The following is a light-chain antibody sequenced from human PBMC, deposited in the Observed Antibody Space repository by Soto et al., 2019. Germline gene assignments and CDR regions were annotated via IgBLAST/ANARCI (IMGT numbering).Light chain of an antibody. CDR3: QQYYSDPLT. J-gene: IGKJ5*01. CDR1: QTLIYSSNNKNY. CDR2: WAS. Sequence: DIVLTQSPDSLAVSLGERATINCKSSQTLIYSSNNKNYLAWYQQKPRQPPKLLIYWASTRQSGVPDRFSASGSGTDFTLSISSLQAADVAVYFCQQYYSDPLTFGQGTRLEIK. V-gene: IGKV4-1*01.